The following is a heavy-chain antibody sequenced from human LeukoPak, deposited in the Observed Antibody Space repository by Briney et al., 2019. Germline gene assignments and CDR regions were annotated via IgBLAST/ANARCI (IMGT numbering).Heavy chain of an antibody. CDR1: GFTFSSYE. V-gene: IGHV3-48*03. D-gene: IGHD3-3*01. CDR2: ISSSGSTI. J-gene: IGHJ5*02. Sequence: GGSLRLSCAASGFTFSSYEMNWVRQAPGKGLEWASYISSSGSTIYYADSVKGRFTISRDNSKNMLYLQMHSLRAEDTAVYYCANLYDFWSGSNWFDPWGQGTLVTVSS. CDR3: ANLYDFWSGSNWFDP.